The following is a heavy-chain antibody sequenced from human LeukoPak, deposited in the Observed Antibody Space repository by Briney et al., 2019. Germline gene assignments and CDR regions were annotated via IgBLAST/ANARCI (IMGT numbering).Heavy chain of an antibody. V-gene: IGHV1-18*01. CDR2: ISAYNGNT. CDR1: GYTFTSYG. CDR3: AREVTIPYGDYDLGPGY. Sequence: GASVKVSCKASGYTFTSYGISWVRQAPGQGLEWMGWISAYNGNTNYAQKLQGRVTMTTDTSTSTAYMELRSLRSDDTAVYYCAREVTIPYGDYDLGPGYWGQGTLVTVSS. D-gene: IGHD4-17*01. J-gene: IGHJ4*02.